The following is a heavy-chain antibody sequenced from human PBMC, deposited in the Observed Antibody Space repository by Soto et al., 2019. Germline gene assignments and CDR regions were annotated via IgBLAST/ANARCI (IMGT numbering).Heavy chain of an antibody. V-gene: IGHV4-59*01. CDR3: ARDKAAAGTMEWWFDP. CDR1: GGSISSYY. D-gene: IGHD6-13*01. Sequence: PSETLSLTCTVSGGSISSYYWSWIRQPPGKGLEWIGYIYYSGSTNYNPSLKSRVTISVDTSKNQFSLKLSSVTAADTAVYYCARDKAAAGTMEWWFDPWGQGTLVTVSS. J-gene: IGHJ5*02. CDR2: IYYSGST.